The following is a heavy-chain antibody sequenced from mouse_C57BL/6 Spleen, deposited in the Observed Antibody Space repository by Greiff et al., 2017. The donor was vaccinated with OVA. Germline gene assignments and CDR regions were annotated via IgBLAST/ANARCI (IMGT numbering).Heavy chain of an antibody. Sequence: QVQLQQSGPELVKPGASVKISCKASGYAFSSSWMNWVKQRPGKGLEWIGRIYPGDGDTNYNGKFKGKATLTADKSSSTAYMQLSSLTSEDSAVYFSARDTTVVSGVWGKGTTVTVSS. J-gene: IGHJ1*03. CDR3: ARDTTVVSGV. V-gene: IGHV1-82*01. CDR1: GYAFSSSW. D-gene: IGHD1-1*01. CDR2: IYPGDGDT.